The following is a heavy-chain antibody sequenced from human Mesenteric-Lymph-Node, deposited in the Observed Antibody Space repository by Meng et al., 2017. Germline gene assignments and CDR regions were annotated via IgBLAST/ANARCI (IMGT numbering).Heavy chain of an antibody. J-gene: IGHJ4*02. CDR2: ISGSGYST. Sequence: EVPLLESGGGLVQPGGSLRLYCAASGFTLGNYAMSWARQAPGKGLEWVSSISGSGYSTYYADSVKGRFTISRDNSKNTLYLQMNSLRAEDTAVYYCGKDWSGRGHNQELAYWGQGTLVTVSS. D-gene: IGHD3-3*01. V-gene: IGHV3-23*01. CDR3: GKDWSGRGHNQELAY. CDR1: GFTLGNYA.